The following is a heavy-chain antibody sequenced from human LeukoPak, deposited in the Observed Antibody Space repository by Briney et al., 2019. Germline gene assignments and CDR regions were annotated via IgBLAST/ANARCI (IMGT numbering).Heavy chain of an antibody. CDR1: GFTFSSYA. Sequence: PGGSLRLSCAASGFTFSSYAMHWVRQAPGKGLEWVAVISYDGSNKYYADSVKGRFTISRDNSKNTLYLQMNSLRVEDTAVYYCAKDREWELLYYYYYMDVWGKGTTVTVSS. CDR2: ISYDGSNK. J-gene: IGHJ6*03. V-gene: IGHV3-30-3*01. CDR3: AKDREWELLYYYYYMDV. D-gene: IGHD1-26*01.